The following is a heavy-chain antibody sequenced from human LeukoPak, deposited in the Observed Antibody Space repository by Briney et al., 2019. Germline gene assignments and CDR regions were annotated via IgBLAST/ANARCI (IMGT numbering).Heavy chain of an antibody. CDR3: AKSWGVEYSSGFYIGVDY. Sequence: GGSLRLSCSASGFTFINYSMNWVRQAPGKGLEWVSSISSSRNYIYYADSVKGRFTISRDNAKNSLYLQMNSLRAEDTAVFYCAKSWGVEYSSGFYIGVDYWGQGTLVTVSS. V-gene: IGHV3-21*01. CDR1: GFTFINYS. CDR2: ISSSRNYI. D-gene: IGHD3-22*01. J-gene: IGHJ4*02.